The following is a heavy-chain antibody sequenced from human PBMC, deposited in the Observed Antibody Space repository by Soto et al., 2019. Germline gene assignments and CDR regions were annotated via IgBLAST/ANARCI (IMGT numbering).Heavy chain of an antibody. V-gene: IGHV1-8*01. D-gene: IGHD4-17*01. J-gene: IGHJ6*03. CDR1: VYTFTSYD. CDR2: MNPNSGNT. CDR3: ARVGEDGDYLYDYYYMDV. Sequence: GASVKVSCKASVYTFTSYDINWVRQATGQGLERKGWMNPNSGNTGYAQKFQSRVTMTRNTSISTAYMELSSLRSEDTAVYYCARVGEDGDYLYDYYYMDVSGKGTTVTVSS.